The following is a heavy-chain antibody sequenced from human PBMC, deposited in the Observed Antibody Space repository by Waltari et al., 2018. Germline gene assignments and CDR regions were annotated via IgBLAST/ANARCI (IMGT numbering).Heavy chain of an antibody. Sequence: EVHLVESGGGLVQQGGSRRLSCAVPGFTFSSYWMHWCGQTPGEGLVWLSRSNTVLIFTNYGDSVEGRFTISRDNSKDTVYLQMNSLRAEDTAIYYCVRGSLNPGFDYWGQGTLVTVSS. CDR1: GFTFSSYW. CDR2: SNTVLIFT. V-gene: IGHV3-74*01. CDR3: VRGSLNPGFDY. J-gene: IGHJ4*02.